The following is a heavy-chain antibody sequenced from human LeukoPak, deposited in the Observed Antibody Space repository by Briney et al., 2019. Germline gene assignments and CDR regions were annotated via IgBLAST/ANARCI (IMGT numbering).Heavy chain of an antibody. D-gene: IGHD2-2*01. V-gene: IGHV3-33*01. Sequence: GGSLRLSCAASGFTFSSYGMHWVRQAPGKGLEWVAVIWYDGSNKYCADSVKGRFTISRDNSKNTLYLQMNSLRAEDTAVYYCAREGVYCSSTSCYWWFDPWGQGTLVTVSS. CDR2: IWYDGSNK. CDR1: GFTFSSYG. J-gene: IGHJ5*02. CDR3: AREGVYCSSTSCYWWFDP.